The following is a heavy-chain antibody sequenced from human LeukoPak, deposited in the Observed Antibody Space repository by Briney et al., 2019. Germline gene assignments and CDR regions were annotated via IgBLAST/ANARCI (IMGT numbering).Heavy chain of an antibody. CDR1: GFTFSSYV. J-gene: IGHJ4*02. D-gene: IGHD2-2*01. V-gene: IGHV3-30*04. Sequence: GGSLRLSCAASGFTFSSYVMHWVRQAPGKGREWVGVILSDGSNKYYADSGTGRFTICRDNCKHTLFLQMNRLRPEDRAVYYCAKHSLRTVPKASFDYWGQGTLVTVSS. CDR3: AKHSLRTVPKASFDY. CDR2: ILSDGSNK.